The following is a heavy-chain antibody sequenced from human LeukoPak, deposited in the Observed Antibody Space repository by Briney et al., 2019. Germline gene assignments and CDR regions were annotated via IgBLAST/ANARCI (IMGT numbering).Heavy chain of an antibody. CDR1: GGTFSSYA. Sequence: ASVKVSCKASGGTFSSYAISWVRQAPGQGLEWMGIINPSGGSTSYAQKFQGRVTMTRDTSTSTVYMELSSLRSEDTAVYYCARLHMVRGFDYWGQGTLVTVSS. J-gene: IGHJ4*02. CDR3: ARLHMVRGFDY. CDR2: INPSGGST. V-gene: IGHV1-46*01. D-gene: IGHD3-10*01.